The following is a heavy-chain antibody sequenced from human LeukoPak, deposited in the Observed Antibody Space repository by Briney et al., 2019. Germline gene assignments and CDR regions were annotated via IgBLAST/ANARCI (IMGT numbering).Heavy chain of an antibody. D-gene: IGHD6-6*01. CDR1: GFTFSSYG. CDR3: ARGLSSSSTHYYYGMDV. Sequence: GGSLRLSCAASGFTFSSYGMHWVRQAPGKGLEWVAVIWYDGSNKYYADSAKGRFTISRDNSKNTLYLQMNSLRAEDTAVYYCARGLSSSSTHYYYGMDVWGQGTTVTVSS. CDR2: IWYDGSNK. V-gene: IGHV3-33*01. J-gene: IGHJ6*02.